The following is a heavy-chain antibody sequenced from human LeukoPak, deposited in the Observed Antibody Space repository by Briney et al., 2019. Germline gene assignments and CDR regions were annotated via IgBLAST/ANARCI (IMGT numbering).Heavy chain of an antibody. CDR1: GFTLSSYS. CDR3: ATCSSGWYGAFDI. V-gene: IGHV3-48*02. Sequence: PGGSLRLSCAASGFTLSSYSMNWVRQAPGKGLEWVSYISSGGSTIYHADSVKGRFTISRDNAMNSLYLQMNTLGDEDTAMYYCATCSSGWYGAFDIWGQGTMVTVSS. CDR2: ISSGGSTI. J-gene: IGHJ3*02. D-gene: IGHD6-19*01.